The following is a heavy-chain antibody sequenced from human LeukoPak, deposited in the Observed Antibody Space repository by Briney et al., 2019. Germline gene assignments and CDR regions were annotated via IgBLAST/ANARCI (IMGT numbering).Heavy chain of an antibody. CDR3: ARNNGMDV. J-gene: IGHJ6*02. Sequence: GGSLRLSCAASGFSLSTYWMTWVRQVPGRGPEWVANVNRDGSETYYLDSVKGRFTISKDNAKNSLYLQMNSLRAEDTALYHCARNNGMDVWGQGTTVIVSS. CDR1: GFSLSTYW. V-gene: IGHV3-7*03. CDR2: VNRDGSET.